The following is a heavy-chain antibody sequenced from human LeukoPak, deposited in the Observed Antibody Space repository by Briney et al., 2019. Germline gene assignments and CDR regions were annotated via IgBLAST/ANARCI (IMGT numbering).Heavy chain of an antibody. V-gene: IGHV4-30-2*01. CDR3: ASGHIVVVPAAEAFDY. CDR1: GGSISSGGYS. J-gene: IGHJ4*02. Sequence: SETLSLTCAVSGGSISSGGYSWSWIRQPPGKGLEWIGYIYHSGSTYYNPSLKSRVTISVDRSKNQFSLKLSSVTAADTAVYYCASGHIVVVPAAEAFDYWGQGTLVTVSS. CDR2: IYHSGST. D-gene: IGHD2-2*01.